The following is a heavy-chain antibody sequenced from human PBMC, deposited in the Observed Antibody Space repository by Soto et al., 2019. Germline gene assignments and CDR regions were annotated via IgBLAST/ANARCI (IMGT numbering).Heavy chain of an antibody. CDR2: IKQDGSEI. D-gene: IGHD2-2*01. Sequence: EVQLVESGGGLVQPGGSLRLSCAASGFTFSSYWMSWVRQGPGKGPEWVANIKQDGSEIYYVDSVKGRFTISRDNAKSSLYLQMTSLRSEDTAGYHCAKSISAIQGDSWGQGTLVTVSS. J-gene: IGHJ4*02. V-gene: IGHV3-7*05. CDR1: GFTFSSYW. CDR3: AKSISAIQGDS.